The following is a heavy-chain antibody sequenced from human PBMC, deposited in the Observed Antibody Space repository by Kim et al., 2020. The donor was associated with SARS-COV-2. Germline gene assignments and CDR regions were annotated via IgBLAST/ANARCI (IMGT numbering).Heavy chain of an antibody. CDR3: AKAGQRLVWGYFDY. J-gene: IGHJ4*02. D-gene: IGHD6-13*01. V-gene: IGHV3-23*01. CDR2: ISDSGGRT. Sequence: GGSLRLSCTASGFTFSSYAMTWVRQAPGKGPEWVSGISDSGGRTYYADSVKGRFTISRDNSKNTLYLQINTVRAEDTALYYCAKAGQRLVWGYFDYWGQG. CDR1: GFTFSSYA.